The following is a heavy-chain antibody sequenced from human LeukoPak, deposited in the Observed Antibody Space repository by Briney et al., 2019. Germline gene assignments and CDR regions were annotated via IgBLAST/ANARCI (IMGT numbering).Heavy chain of an antibody. CDR1: GGFFSNYY. CDR3: ARAPVRVAAVGKYFDY. Sequence: SSETLSLTCAVYGGFFSNYYWSWIRQPPGKGLEWIGEIDHSGSTNYNPSLKSRLTISVDTSKKQFSLKLSSVTAADTAVYYCARAPVRVAAVGKYFDYWGQGTLVTVSS. D-gene: IGHD6-13*01. J-gene: IGHJ4*02. V-gene: IGHV4-34*01. CDR2: IDHSGST.